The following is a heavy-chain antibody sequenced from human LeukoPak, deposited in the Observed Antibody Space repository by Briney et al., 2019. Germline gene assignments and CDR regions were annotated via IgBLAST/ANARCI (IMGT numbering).Heavy chain of an antibody. CDR3: ASTWELFH. CDR1: GFTFSSYW. J-gene: IGHJ4*02. Sequence: GESLRLSCAASGFTFSSYWMHWVRPAPGRGLVWVSCINLVGSSTSYAAAVKGRSTISRDNAKNPLYLQINILRAEDTAVYYCASTWELFHCGQGTLVTVSS. CDR2: INLVGSST. V-gene: IGHV3-74*01. D-gene: IGHD1-26*01.